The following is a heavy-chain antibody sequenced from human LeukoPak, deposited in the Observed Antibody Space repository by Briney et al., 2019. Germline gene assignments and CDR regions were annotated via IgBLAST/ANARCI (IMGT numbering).Heavy chain of an antibody. CDR1: GFTFSSYT. CDR3: ARDPQYSSGWSTSWVVSAYYFDY. V-gene: IGHV3-21*01. J-gene: IGHJ4*02. Sequence: GGSLRLSCAASGFTFSSYTMNWVRQAPGKGLEWVSSISSGYSYIYYADSVKGRFTISRDNAKNSLYLQMNSLRAEDTAVYYCARDPQYSSGWSTSWVVSAYYFDYWGQGILVTVSS. CDR2: ISSGYSYI. D-gene: IGHD6-19*01.